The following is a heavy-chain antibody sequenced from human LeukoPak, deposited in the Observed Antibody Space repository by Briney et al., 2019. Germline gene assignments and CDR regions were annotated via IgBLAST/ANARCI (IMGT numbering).Heavy chain of an antibody. J-gene: IGHJ4*02. D-gene: IGHD3-10*01. Sequence: GGSLRLSCAASGFTFSSYSMNWVRQAPGKGLEWVSSISSSSSYIYYADSVKGRFTISRDNAKNSLYLQMNSLRAEDTAVYYCAKEKGGRFLMVRGVSDYWGQGTLVTVSS. CDR2: ISSSSSYI. CDR3: AKEKGGRFLMVRGVSDY. CDR1: GFTFSSYS. V-gene: IGHV3-21*01.